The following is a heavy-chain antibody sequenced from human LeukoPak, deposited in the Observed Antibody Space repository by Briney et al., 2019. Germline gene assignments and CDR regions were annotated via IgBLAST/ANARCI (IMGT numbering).Heavy chain of an antibody. CDR1: GGTFSSYA. Sequence: GASVKVSCKASGGTFSSYAISWVRQAPGQGLEWMGGIIPIFGTANYAQKFQGRVTITADESTSTAYMELSSLRSEDTAVYYCARDGVTMIVGPDYYYGMDVWGQGTTVTVSS. J-gene: IGHJ6*02. D-gene: IGHD3-22*01. V-gene: IGHV1-69*13. CDR3: ARDGVTMIVGPDYYYGMDV. CDR2: IIPIFGTA.